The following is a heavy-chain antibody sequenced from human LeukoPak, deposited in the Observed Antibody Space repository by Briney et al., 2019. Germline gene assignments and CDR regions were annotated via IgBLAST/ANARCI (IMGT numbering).Heavy chain of an antibody. J-gene: IGHJ4*02. V-gene: IGHV1-46*01. Sequence: TVKVSCPLSGSTCTSCDMHWVRHAPGQGLEWMGIINPSGGSTSYAQKFQGRVTMTRDTSTSTVYMELSSLRSEDTAVYYCARDERGGSYLTAYDYWGQGTLVTVSS. CDR3: ARDERGGSYLTAYDY. D-gene: IGHD1-26*01. CDR2: INPSGGST. CDR1: GSTCTSCD.